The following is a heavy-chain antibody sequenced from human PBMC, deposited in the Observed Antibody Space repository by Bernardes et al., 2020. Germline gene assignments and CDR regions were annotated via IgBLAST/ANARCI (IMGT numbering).Heavy chain of an antibody. CDR1: GYSLTARH. Sequence: ASVEVSCKASGYSLTARHMHWVRQAPGQGLEWLGRINPEYNDAYYARKFQGWVTMTSDTSSSTVYLVMRGLKSDDTAIYYCAREVWYYDNWGQGTQVTVSS. D-gene: IGHD1-7*01. CDR3: AREVWYYDN. J-gene: IGHJ4*02. V-gene: IGHV1-2*04. CDR2: INPEYNDA.